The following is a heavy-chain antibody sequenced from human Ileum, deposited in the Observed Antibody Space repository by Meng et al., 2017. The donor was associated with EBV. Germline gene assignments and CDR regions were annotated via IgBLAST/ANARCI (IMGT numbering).Heavy chain of an antibody. V-gene: IGHV1-46*01. CDR3: ARDRDIYLTYYFDF. CDR1: GYNFINHH. Sequence: VQRVQSGAEVKKPGASMKVSCKASGYNFINHHMHWVRQAPGQGFEWLGIIDPKSGSASYAQKFQDRVTLTRDTSTSTVHMELSSLRSDDTAVYYCARDRDIYLTYYFDFWGPGTLVTVSS. CDR2: IDPKSGSA. J-gene: IGHJ4*02. D-gene: IGHD2-21*01.